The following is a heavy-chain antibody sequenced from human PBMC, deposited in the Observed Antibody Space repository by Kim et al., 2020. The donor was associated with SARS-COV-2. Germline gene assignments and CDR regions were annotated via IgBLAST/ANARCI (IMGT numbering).Heavy chain of an antibody. CDR2: GSDK. J-gene: IGHJ4*02. V-gene: IGHV3-7*03. CDR3: ARGMRPDY. Sequence: GSDKYYVHSVKGRFTISRDDAKNSLYLQMNSLRVEDTAVYYCARGMRPDYWGQGTLVTVSS.